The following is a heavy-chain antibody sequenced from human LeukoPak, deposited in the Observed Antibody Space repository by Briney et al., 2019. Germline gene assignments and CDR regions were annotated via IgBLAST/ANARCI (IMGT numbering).Heavy chain of an antibody. Sequence: GGSLRLSCAASGFTFTIYTMNWVRQAPGKGLEWVSYISSTSSTIYYADSVKGRFTISRDNAKNSLYLQMNSLRAEDTAVYYCARETYYYDSSGYYFPPGYWGQGTLVTVSS. D-gene: IGHD3-22*01. J-gene: IGHJ4*02. CDR3: ARETYYYDSSGYYFPPGY. V-gene: IGHV3-48*01. CDR2: ISSTSSTI. CDR1: GFTFTIYT.